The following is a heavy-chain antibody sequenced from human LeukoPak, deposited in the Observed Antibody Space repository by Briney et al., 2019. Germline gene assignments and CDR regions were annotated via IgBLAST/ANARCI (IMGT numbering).Heavy chain of an antibody. CDR3: ARAGITMVRGVIITKYYFDY. Sequence: ASVKVSCKASGYTFTSYGISWVRQAPEQGLEWMGWISAYNGNTNYAQKLQGRVTMTTDTSTSTAYMELRSLRSDDTAVYYCARAGITMVRGVIITKYYFDYWGQGTLVTVSS. J-gene: IGHJ4*02. D-gene: IGHD3-10*01. CDR1: GYTFTSYG. CDR2: ISAYNGNT. V-gene: IGHV1-18*01.